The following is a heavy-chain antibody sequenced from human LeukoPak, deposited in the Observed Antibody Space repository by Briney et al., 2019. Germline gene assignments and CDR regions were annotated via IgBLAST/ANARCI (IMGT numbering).Heavy chain of an antibody. V-gene: IGHV3-30*02. CDR2: IRYDGNNK. CDR1: GFTFSFCA. CDR3: TKGDDYGANTRLPKYNWFDP. J-gene: IGHJ5*02. Sequence: GGSLRLSCAASGFTFSFCAMHWVHQAPGKGLEWVAFIRYDGNNKNYADSVKGRFTISRDNSRDTLYLQMNSLRAEDTAVYYCTKGDDYGANTRLPKYNWFDPWGQGTLVTVSS. D-gene: IGHD4-23*01.